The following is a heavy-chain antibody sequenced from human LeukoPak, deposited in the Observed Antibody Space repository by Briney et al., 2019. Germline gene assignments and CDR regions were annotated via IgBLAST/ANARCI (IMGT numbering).Heavy chain of an antibody. Sequence: GASVKVSCKASGYTFTSYDINWVRQAPGQGLEWMGWINTNTGNPTYAQGFTGRFVFSLDTSVSTAYLQISSLKAEDTAVYYCAADRDYYDSSGAADYWGQGTLVTVSS. V-gene: IGHV7-4-1*02. CDR3: AADRDYYDSSGAADY. CDR2: INTNTGNP. D-gene: IGHD3-22*01. J-gene: IGHJ4*02. CDR1: GYTFTSYD.